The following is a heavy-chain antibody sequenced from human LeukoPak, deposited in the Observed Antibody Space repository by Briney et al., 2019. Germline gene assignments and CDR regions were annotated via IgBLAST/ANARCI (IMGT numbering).Heavy chain of an antibody. Sequence: GGPLRLSCAASGFTFSSYEMNWVRQAPGKGLEWVSYISSSGSTIYYADSVKGRFTISRDNAKNSLYLQMNSLRAEDTAVYYFARDSLPYDYVWGSYRFFDPWGQGTLVTVSS. D-gene: IGHD3-16*02. J-gene: IGHJ5*02. CDR3: ARDSLPYDYVWGSYRFFDP. CDR2: ISSSGSTI. V-gene: IGHV3-48*03. CDR1: GFTFSSYE.